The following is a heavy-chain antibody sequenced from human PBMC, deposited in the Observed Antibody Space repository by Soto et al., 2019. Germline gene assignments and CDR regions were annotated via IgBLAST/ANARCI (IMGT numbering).Heavy chain of an antibody. Sequence: QVQLVESGGGLVKPGGSLRLSCAASGFTFSDYYMRWIRQAPGKGLEWVACISSSGSTIYYADSVKGRFTISRDSAKNSLYLQMTSLRAEDTAVYYGASPPFYFDTSYSGYWGQGTLVTVSS. CDR3: ASPPFYFDTSYSGY. CDR1: GFTFSDYY. CDR2: ISSSGSTI. J-gene: IGHJ4*02. V-gene: IGHV3-11*01. D-gene: IGHD3-22*01.